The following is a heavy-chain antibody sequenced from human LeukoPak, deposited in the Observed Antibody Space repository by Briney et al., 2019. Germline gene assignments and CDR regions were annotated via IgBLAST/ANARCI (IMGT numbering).Heavy chain of an antibody. CDR3: ARGSTSRDEIYYYYYMDV. V-gene: IGHV3-43*01. J-gene: IGHJ6*03. Sequence: GGSLRLSCAASGFTFDDYTMHWVRQAPGKGLEWVSLISWDGGSTYYADSVKGRFTISRDNSKNSLYLQMNSLRTEDTALYYCARGSTSRDEIYYYYYMDVWGKGTTVTVSS. D-gene: IGHD2-2*01. CDR2: ISWDGGST. CDR1: GFTFDDYT.